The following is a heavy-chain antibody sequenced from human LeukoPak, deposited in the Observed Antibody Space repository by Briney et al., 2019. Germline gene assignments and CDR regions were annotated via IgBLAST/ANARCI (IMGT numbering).Heavy chain of an antibody. CDR3: ARTYYYGSGSYYYYFDY. Sequence: VASVKVSCKASGGTFSSYAISWVRQAPGQGLEWMGGIIPIFGTANYAQKFRGRVTITADKSTSAAYMELSSLRSEDTAVYYCARTYYYGSGSYYYYFDYWGQGTLVTVSS. D-gene: IGHD3-10*01. CDR1: GGTFSSYA. V-gene: IGHV1-69*06. CDR2: IIPIFGTA. J-gene: IGHJ4*02.